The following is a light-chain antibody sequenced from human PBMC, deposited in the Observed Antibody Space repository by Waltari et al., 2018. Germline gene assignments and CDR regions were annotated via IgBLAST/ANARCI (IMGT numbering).Light chain of an antibody. J-gene: IGLJ3*02. CDR1: SGSVSTSYY. CDR2: SPN. CDR3: VLYMGSGIWV. Sequence: QTVVTQEPSFSVSPGGTVTLTCGLSSGSVSTSYYPSWYQQTPGQAPRPLIYSPNTRSSGGPDRFSGSILGNKAALTITGAQADDESDYYCVLYMGSGIWVFGGGTKLTVL. V-gene: IGLV8-61*01.